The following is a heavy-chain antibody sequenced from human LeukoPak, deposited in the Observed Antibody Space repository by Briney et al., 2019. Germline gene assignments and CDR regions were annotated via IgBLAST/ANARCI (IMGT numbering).Heavy chain of an antibody. Sequence: GGSLRLSCAACGFTFSSYAMSGVRQAPGKGLEGVSSIGGSGGSTYYADAVNGRFTISRDNSKNPLYLQMNSLGAEDTSVYYCAKEARAGEPFYYFDYWGQGTLVTVSS. CDR2: IGGSGGST. D-gene: IGHD7-27*01. CDR3: AKEARAGEPFYYFDY. CDR1: GFTFSSYA. J-gene: IGHJ4*02. V-gene: IGHV3-23*01.